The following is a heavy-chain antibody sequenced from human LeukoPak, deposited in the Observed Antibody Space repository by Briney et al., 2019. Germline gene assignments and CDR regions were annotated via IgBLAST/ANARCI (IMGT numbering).Heavy chain of an antibody. CDR1: GGSISSYY. V-gene: IGHV4-59*08. CDR2: IYYSGST. Sequence: PSETLSLTCTVSGGSISSYYWSWIRQPPGKGLEWIGYIYYSGSTNYNPSLKSRVTISVDMSKNQFSLKLSSVTAADTAVYYCASGYSSSWYYFDYWGQGTLVTVSS. D-gene: IGHD6-13*01. J-gene: IGHJ4*02. CDR3: ASGYSSSWYYFDY.